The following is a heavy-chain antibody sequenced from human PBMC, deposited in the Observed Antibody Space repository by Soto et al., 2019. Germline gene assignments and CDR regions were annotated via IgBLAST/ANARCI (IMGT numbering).Heavy chain of an antibody. J-gene: IGHJ5*02. CDR3: VRDGHCSTTSCFWNWFDP. V-gene: IGHV3-74*01. CDR1: GFTFSTYW. D-gene: IGHD2-2*01. CDR2: INSDASHT. Sequence: EVQLVESGGGLVQPGGSLRLSCAASGFTFSTYWMHWIRQVPGKGLEWVSRINSDASHTYYADSVKGRFTISRDNAKNTLHLEMNSLRAEDTAVDYCVRDGHCSTTSCFWNWFDPWGQGTLVTVSS.